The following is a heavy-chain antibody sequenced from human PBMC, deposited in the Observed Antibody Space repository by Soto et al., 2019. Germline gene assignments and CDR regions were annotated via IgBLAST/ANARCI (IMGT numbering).Heavy chain of an antibody. J-gene: IGHJ6*03. CDR1: GFTFSTYS. CDR2: ISSSSTYM. V-gene: IGHV3-21*01. Sequence: GESLKISCAASGFTFSTYSMNWVRQAPGKGLEWVSSISSSSTYMYYADSVKGRFTISRDNAKNSLHLQMNSLRAEDTAVYYCARDPLRDYYYYYYMDVWGKGTTVTVSS. CDR3: ARDPLRDYYYYYYMDV.